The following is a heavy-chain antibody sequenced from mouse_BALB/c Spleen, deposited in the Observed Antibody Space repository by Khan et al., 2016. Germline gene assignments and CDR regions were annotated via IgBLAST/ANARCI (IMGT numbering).Heavy chain of an antibody. CDR1: EFDFSRYW. V-gene: IGHV4-1*02. J-gene: IGHJ2*01. D-gene: IGHD1-1*01. Sequence: EVQLQESGGGLVQPGGSLKLSCAASEFDFSRYWMSWVRQAPGKGLEWIGEINPDSSTINYKPSLKDKFIISRDNAKNTLYLQMSKVRSEDTALYYRGRLYYYGCVAYWGQGTTLTVSS. CDR2: INPDSSTI. CDR3: GRLYYYGCVAY.